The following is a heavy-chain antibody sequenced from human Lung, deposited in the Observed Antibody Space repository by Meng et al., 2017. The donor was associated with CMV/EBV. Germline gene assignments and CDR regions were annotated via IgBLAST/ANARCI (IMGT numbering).Heavy chain of an antibody. D-gene: IGHD3-3*01. Sequence: FIFSNYAMNWVRQAPGRGLEWLAVISYDGNNYYYADSGKGRFTISRDNFKNTVFLQMNSLRGEDTAVYYCSRGGPGMRFVEWFSFDFWGQGALVTVSS. J-gene: IGHJ4*02. V-gene: IGHV3-30-3*01. CDR1: FIFSNYA. CDR3: SRGGPGMRFVEWFSFDF. CDR2: ISYDGNNY.